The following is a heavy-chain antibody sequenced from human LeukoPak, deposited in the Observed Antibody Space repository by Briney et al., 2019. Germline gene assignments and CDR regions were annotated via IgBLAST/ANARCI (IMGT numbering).Heavy chain of an antibody. CDR1: GFTFSSYD. V-gene: IGHV3-13*01. D-gene: IGHD2/OR15-2a*01. CDR2: IGTAGDT. CDR3: ARGKTSQNIVTRKTYNWFDP. J-gene: IGHJ5*02. Sequence: GGSLRLSCAASGFTFSSYDMHWVRQATGKGLEWVSAIGTAGDTYYPGSVKGRFTISRDNAKNSLYLQMKSLRAEDTAVYYCARGKTSQNIVTRKTYNWFDPWGQGTLVTVSS.